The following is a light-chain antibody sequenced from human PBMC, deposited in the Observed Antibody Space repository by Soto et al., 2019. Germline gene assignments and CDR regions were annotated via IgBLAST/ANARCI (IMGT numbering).Light chain of an antibody. CDR1: QSISSW. Sequence: DIQMTQSPSTLSASIGDRVNTTCRASQSISSWLAWYQQKPGKAPKVLIYKASNLESGVPSRFSGSGSETEFTLTISSLQPDDFATYYCQQYNVYSTFGGGTKVEIK. CDR2: KAS. V-gene: IGKV1-5*03. CDR3: QQYNVYST. J-gene: IGKJ4*01.